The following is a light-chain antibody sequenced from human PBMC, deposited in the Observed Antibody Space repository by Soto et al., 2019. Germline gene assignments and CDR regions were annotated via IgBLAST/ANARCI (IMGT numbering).Light chain of an antibody. CDR1: SSDVGDYNY. CDR2: DVS. J-gene: IGLJ2*01. V-gene: IGLV2-14*01. Sequence: QSALTQPASVSGSPGQSITISCTGTSSDVGDYNYVSWYQQHPGKAPKLVIYDVSNRPSGFSNRFSGSKSGITASLTISGLQAEDEADYYCSSYSSSSTVVFGVGTKLTVL. CDR3: SSYSSSSTVV.